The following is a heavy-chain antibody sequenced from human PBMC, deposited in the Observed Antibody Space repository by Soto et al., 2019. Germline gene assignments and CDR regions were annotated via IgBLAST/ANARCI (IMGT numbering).Heavy chain of an antibody. CDR3: ARAWDDQSNHFDY. CDR1: EITFSAYA. D-gene: IGHD1-1*01. Sequence: GGSLRLSCAASEITFSAYAMHWVRQAPGKGLEWVAVISYDGSNKFYADSVKGRFTISRDNSKNTLYLQMNSLRTEDTALYYCARAWDDQSNHFDYWGQGTLVTVSS. J-gene: IGHJ4*02. V-gene: IGHV3-30-3*01. CDR2: ISYDGSNK.